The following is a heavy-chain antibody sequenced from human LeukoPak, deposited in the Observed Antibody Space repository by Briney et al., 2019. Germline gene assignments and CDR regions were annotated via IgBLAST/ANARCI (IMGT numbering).Heavy chain of an antibody. V-gene: IGHV3-30*18. Sequence: GRSLRLSCAASGFTFSSYGMHWVRQAPGKGLEWVAVISYDGRNKYYADSVKGRFTISRDNSKNTLYLQMNSLRAEDTAVYYCAKARYYYGSGRSYYFDYWGQGTLVTVSS. D-gene: IGHD3-10*01. CDR1: GFTFSSYG. CDR3: AKARYYYGSGRSYYFDY. CDR2: ISYDGRNK. J-gene: IGHJ4*02.